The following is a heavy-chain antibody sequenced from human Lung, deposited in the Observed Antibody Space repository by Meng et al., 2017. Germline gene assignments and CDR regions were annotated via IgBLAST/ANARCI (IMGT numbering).Heavy chain of an antibody. Sequence: GGSLRLSCAASGFTFSDYWMTWVRQAPGKGLEWVANIKRDGSEKKYVDAVKGRFTISRDNGQNSVYLQLNSLRDEDTAVYYGARSITVGANNWFHPWGQGTLVTVSS. CDR1: GFTFSDYW. D-gene: IGHD1-26*01. V-gene: IGHV3-7*01. CDR3: ARSITVGANNWFHP. J-gene: IGHJ5*02. CDR2: IKRDGSEK.